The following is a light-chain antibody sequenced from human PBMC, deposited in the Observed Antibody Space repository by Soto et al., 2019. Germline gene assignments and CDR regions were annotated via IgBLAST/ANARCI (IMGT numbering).Light chain of an antibody. J-gene: IGKJ1*01. CDR2: DAS. CDR1: QNVGRF. CDR3: QQYGSIRT. V-gene: IGKV3-11*01. Sequence: EIVLTQSPATLSLSPGERATLSCRASQNVGRFLAWYQRRPGQAPRLLIYDASNRASDIPARFSGSGSGTDFTLTISRLEPEDFAVYFCQQYGSIRTFGQGTKV.